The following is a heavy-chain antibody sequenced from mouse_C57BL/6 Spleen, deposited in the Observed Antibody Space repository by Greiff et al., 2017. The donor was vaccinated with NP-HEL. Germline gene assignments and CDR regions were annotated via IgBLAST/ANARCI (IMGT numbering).Heavy chain of an antibody. CDR1: GYTFTEYT. V-gene: IGHV1-62-2*01. CDR2: FYPGSGSI. D-gene: IGHD2-3*01. CDR3: ARQRIYDGYYWYFDV. Sequence: VKLQESGAELVKPGASVKLSCKASGYTFTEYTIHWVKQRSGQGLEWIGWFYPGSGSIKYNEKFKDKATLTADKSSSTVYMELSRLTSEDSAVYFCARQRIYDGYYWYFDVWGTGTTVTVSS. J-gene: IGHJ1*03.